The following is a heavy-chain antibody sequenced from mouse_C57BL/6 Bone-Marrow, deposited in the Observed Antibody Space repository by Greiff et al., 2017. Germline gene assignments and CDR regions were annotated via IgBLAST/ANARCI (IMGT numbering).Heavy chain of an antibody. Sequence: EVQLQQSGPGLVKPSQTVFLTCTVTGISITTGNYRWSWIRQFPGNKLEWIGYIYYSGTITYNPSLTSRTTITRDTPKNQFYLEMNSLTAEDTATYYGARDDGNLDYFDYWGQGTTLTVSS. D-gene: IGHD2-1*01. V-gene: IGHV3-5*01. CDR2: IYYSGTI. CDR3: ARDDGNLDYFDY. J-gene: IGHJ2*01. CDR1: GISITTGNYR.